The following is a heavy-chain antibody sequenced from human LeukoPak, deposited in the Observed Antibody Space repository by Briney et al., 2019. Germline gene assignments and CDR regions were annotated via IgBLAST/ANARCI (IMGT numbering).Heavy chain of an antibody. J-gene: IGHJ6*02. CDR1: GYTFTSYY. CDR3: ARDGGGIVVVVAATTNYGMDV. CDR2: INPSGGST. V-gene: IGHV1-46*01. D-gene: IGHD2-15*01. Sequence: ASVKVSCKASGYTFTSYYMHWVRQAPGQGLEWMGIINPSGGSTSYAQKFQGRVTMTRDTSTSTAYMELSSLRSEDTAVYYCARDGGGIVVVVAATTNYGMDVWGQGTTVTVSS.